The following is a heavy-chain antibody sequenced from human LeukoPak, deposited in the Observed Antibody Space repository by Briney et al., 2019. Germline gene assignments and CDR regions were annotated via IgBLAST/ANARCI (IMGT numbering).Heavy chain of an antibody. CDR1: GGSISSYY. CDR3: ARTLCGDYMQIDY. CDR2: IYYSGST. V-gene: IGHV4-59*01. Sequence: PSETLSLTCTVSGGSISSYYWSWIRQPPGKGLEWIGYIYYSGSTNYNPSLKSRVTISVDTSKNQFSLKLSSVTAADTAVYYCARTLCGDYMQIDYWGQGTLVTVSS. J-gene: IGHJ4*02. D-gene: IGHD3-3*01.